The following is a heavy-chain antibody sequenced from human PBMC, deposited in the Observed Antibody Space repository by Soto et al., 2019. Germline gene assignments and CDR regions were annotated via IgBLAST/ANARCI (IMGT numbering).Heavy chain of an antibody. D-gene: IGHD1-26*01. Sequence: PSETLSLTCAVYGGSFIGYYWSWIRQPPGKGLEWIGYINHLETTFYNPSFESRLTLSIDRAKNQFSLKLHSMSAADRAVYFCARGGGSDSFDYWGQGILVTVSS. CDR2: INHLETT. J-gene: IGHJ4*02. CDR1: GGSFIGYY. V-gene: IGHV4-34*01. CDR3: ARGGGSDSFDY.